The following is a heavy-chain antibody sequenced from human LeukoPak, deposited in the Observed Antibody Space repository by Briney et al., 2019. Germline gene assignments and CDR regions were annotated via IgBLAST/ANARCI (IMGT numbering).Heavy chain of an antibody. Sequence: SETLSLTCTVSGGSISSYYWSWIRQPPGKGLEWIGYTYYSGSTNYNPSLKSRVTISVDTSKNQFSLKLSSVTAADTAVYYCARYVWGSYPTFEDYWGQGTLVTVSS. CDR3: ARYVWGSYPTFEDY. V-gene: IGHV4-59*01. D-gene: IGHD3-16*02. CDR2: TYYSGST. CDR1: GGSISSYY. J-gene: IGHJ4*02.